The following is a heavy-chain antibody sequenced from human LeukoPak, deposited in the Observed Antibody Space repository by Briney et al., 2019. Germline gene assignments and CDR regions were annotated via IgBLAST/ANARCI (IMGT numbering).Heavy chain of an antibody. V-gene: IGHV3-21*01. D-gene: IGHD1-7*01. CDR1: GFTFSSYA. J-gene: IGHJ6*02. Sequence: GGSLRLSCAASGFTFSSYAMHWVRQAPGKGLEWVSFISSSSHYIFYADSVKGRFIISRDNAKNSLYLQMNSLRAEDTAIYYCARDGNSGSYGMDVWGQGTTVTVSS. CDR3: ARDGNSGSYGMDV. CDR2: ISSSSHYI.